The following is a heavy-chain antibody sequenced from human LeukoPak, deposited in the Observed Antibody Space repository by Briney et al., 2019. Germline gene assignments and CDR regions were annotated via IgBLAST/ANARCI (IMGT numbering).Heavy chain of an antibody. Sequence: PSETLSLTCAVYGGSFSGYYWSWIRQPPGKGLEWIGEINHSGSTNYNPSLKSRVTISVDTSKNQFSLKLSSVTAADTAVYYCARDGSGWSGWFDPWGQGTLVTVSP. D-gene: IGHD6-19*01. CDR2: INHSGST. J-gene: IGHJ5*02. V-gene: IGHV4-34*01. CDR1: GGSFSGYY. CDR3: ARDGSGWSGWFDP.